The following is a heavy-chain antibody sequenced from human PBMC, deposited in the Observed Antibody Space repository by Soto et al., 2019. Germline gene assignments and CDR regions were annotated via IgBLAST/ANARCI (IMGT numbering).Heavy chain of an antibody. CDR2: IYYSGST. CDR3: ARHPHDYGDGNWFDP. J-gene: IGHJ5*02. V-gene: IGHV4-59*08. D-gene: IGHD4-17*01. Sequence: QVQLQESGPGLVKPSETLSLTCTVSGGSISSYYWSWIRQPPGKGLEWIGYIYYSGSTNYNPSLESRVTISVDTSKNQFSLKLSSVTAADTAVYYCARHPHDYGDGNWFDPWGQGTLVTVSS. CDR1: GGSISSYY.